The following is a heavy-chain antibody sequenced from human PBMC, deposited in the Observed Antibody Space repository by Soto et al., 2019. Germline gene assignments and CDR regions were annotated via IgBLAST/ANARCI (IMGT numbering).Heavy chain of an antibody. D-gene: IGHD1-7*01. J-gene: IGHJ4*02. Sequence: VQLLESGGGLVQPGGSLRLSCAASGFTFSSYGMTWVRQAPGKGLEWVSFSSATGAGTYYADSVKGRFTISRDNSKNTLYLQMSCLGADDTAVYYCAKDRRAGGNYGFYSDFWGQGALVIVSS. CDR2: SSATGAGT. V-gene: IGHV3-23*01. CDR1: GFTFSSYG. CDR3: AKDRRAGGNYGFYSDF.